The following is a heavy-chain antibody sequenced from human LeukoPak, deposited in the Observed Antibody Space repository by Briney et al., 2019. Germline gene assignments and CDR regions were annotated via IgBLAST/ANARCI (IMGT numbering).Heavy chain of an antibody. D-gene: IGHD6-13*01. V-gene: IGHV3-15*01. CDR3: TTYSSSWQNSFDY. J-gene: IGHJ4*02. CDR2: IKSKTDGGTT. CDR1: GFTVSSNY. Sequence: GGSLRLSCAASGFTVSSNYMSWVRQAPGKGLEWVGRIKSKTDGGTTDYAAPVKGRFTISRDDSKNTLYLQMNSLKTEDTAVYYCTTYSSSWQNSFDYWGQGTLVTVSS.